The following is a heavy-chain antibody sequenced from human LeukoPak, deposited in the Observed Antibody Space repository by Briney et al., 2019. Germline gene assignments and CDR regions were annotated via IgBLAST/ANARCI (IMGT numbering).Heavy chain of an antibody. D-gene: IGHD6-13*01. CDR3: AISGSRWRTNHYGMDV. CDR2: IIPILGIA. J-gene: IGHJ6*02. V-gene: IGHV1-69*04. Sequence: RRAPVKVSCKASGGTFSRYAISWVRQAPGQGLEWMGRIIPILGIANYAQKFQGRVTITADKSTSTAYMELSSLRSEDTAVYYCAISGSRWRTNHYGMDVWGQGTTVTVSS. CDR1: GGTFSRYA.